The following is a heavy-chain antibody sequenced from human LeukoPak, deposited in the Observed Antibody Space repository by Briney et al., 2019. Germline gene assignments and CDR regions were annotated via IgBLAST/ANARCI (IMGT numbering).Heavy chain of an antibody. CDR1: GGSISTSTYY. Sequence: ASETLSLTCIVSGGSISTSTYYWAWVRQPPGKGLEWIGCIYKTGSTNYSPSLKSRVTISVDTPKNQFSLKLSSVTAADTAVYYCAREAVAGTDYMDVWGKGTTVTISS. J-gene: IGHJ6*03. V-gene: IGHV4-39*07. CDR2: IYKTGST. D-gene: IGHD6-19*01. CDR3: AREAVAGTDYMDV.